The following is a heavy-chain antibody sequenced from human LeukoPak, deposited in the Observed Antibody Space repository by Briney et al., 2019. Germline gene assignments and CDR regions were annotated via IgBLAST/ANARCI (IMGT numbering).Heavy chain of an antibody. CDR2: INSGSSSI. J-gene: IGHJ4*02. V-gene: IGHV3-48*03. D-gene: IGHD2-21*01. Sequence: GGSLRLSCTASGFSLSDYERTWVRQAPGKGLGWVSYINSGSSSIYYADSLKGRFTISRDDDKNSVYLQLNSLRAEDTALYYCARETSHCGGDCYDYWGQGTLVTVSS. CDR3: ARETSHCGGDCYDY. CDR1: GFSLSDYE.